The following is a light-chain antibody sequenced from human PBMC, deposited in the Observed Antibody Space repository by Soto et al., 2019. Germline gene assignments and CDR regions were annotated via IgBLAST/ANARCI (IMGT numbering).Light chain of an antibody. V-gene: IGLV2-11*01. J-gene: IGLJ1*01. Sequence: QSALTQPRSVSGSPGQSVTISCTGTSSDVGGYNYVSWYQQYPGKAPKVMIYDVKTRPSGVPDRFSGSKSGNTASLPISAIQAEDEADYYCCSYAGDYTFVFGTGNKVTVL. CDR2: DVK. CDR3: CSYAGDYTFV. CDR1: SSDVGGYNY.